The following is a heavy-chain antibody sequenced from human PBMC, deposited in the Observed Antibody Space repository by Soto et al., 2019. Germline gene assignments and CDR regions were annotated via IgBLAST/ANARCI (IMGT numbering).Heavy chain of an antibody. V-gene: IGHV4-31*03. Sequence: SETLSLTCTVSGGSISSGGYYWSWIRQHPGKGLEWIGYIYYSGSTYYNPSLKSRVTISVDTSKNQFSLKLSSVTAADTAVYYCARMSGNPTSFDYWGQGTLVTVSS. CDR2: IYYSGST. D-gene: IGHD3-3*01. J-gene: IGHJ4*02. CDR3: ARMSGNPTSFDY. CDR1: GGSISSGGYY.